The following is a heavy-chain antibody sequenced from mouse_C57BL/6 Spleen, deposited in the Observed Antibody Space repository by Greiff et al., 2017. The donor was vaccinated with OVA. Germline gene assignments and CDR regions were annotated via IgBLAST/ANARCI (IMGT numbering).Heavy chain of an antibody. J-gene: IGHJ2*01. V-gene: IGHV5-9-1*02. CDR2: ISSGGDYI. CDR1: GFTFSSYA. CDR3: TRDADGNYFDY. D-gene: IGHD2-1*01. Sequence: EVQVVESGEGLVKPGGSLKLSCAASGFTFSSYAMSWVRQTPEKRLEWVAYISSGGDYIYYADTVKGRFTISRDNARNTLYLQMSSLKSEDTAMYYCTRDADGNYFDYWGQGTTLTVSS.